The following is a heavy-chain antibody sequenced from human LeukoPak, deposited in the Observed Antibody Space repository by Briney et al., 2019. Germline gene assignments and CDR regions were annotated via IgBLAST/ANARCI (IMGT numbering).Heavy chain of an antibody. D-gene: IGHD3-10*01. Sequence: SETLSLTCTVSGGSISRNYWSWIRRPPGKGLEWIGYIYYSGSTNYNPSLKSRVTISVDTSKNQFSLKLSSVTAADTAVYYCARSYGSGSYPYYYYMDVWGKGTTVTVSS. CDR2: IYYSGST. CDR3: ARSYGSGSYPYYYYMDV. CDR1: GGSISRNY. J-gene: IGHJ6*03. V-gene: IGHV4-59*01.